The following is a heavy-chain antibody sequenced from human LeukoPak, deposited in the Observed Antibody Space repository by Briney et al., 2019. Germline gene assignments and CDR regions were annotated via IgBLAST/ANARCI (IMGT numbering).Heavy chain of an antibody. CDR2: ISGSGGST. D-gene: IGHD3-3*01. V-gene: IGHV3-23*01. J-gene: IGHJ4*02. CDR1: GFTFSSYA. CDR3: AKTGGRFLEWFDSFDY. Sequence: GGSLRLPCAASGFTFSSYAMSWVRQAPGKGLEWVSAISGSGGSTYYADSVKGRFTISRDNSKNTLYLQMNSLRAEDTAVYYCAKTGGRFLEWFDSFDYWGQGTLVTVSS.